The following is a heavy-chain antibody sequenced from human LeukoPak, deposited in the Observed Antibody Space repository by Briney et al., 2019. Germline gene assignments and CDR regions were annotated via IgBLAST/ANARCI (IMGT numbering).Heavy chain of an antibody. CDR1: GFTVSSNS. D-gene: IGHD6-6*01. J-gene: IGHJ4*02. CDR3: AKDAISSLAVRRFDL. Sequence: GGSLRLSCTVSGFTVSSNSMSWVRQAPGKGLEWVSFIYSDNTHYSDSVKGRFTVSRDNSRNTLFLLMTSLRAEDSALYYCAKDAISSLAVRRFDLWGQGTLVTVSS. V-gene: IGHV3-53*01. CDR2: IYSDNT.